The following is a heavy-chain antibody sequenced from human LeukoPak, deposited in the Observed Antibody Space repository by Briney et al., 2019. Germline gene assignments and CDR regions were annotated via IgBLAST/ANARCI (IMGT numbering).Heavy chain of an antibody. J-gene: IGHJ4*02. CDR1: GYSFTSYW. Sequence: GESLKISFKGSGYSFTSYWIGWVRQMPGKGLEWMGIIYPGDSDTRYSPSFQGQVTISADKSISTAYLQWSSPKASDTAMYYCASPYCSGGSCSGTFDYWGQGTLVTVSS. CDR2: IYPGDSDT. D-gene: IGHD2-15*01. CDR3: ASPYCSGGSCSGTFDY. V-gene: IGHV5-51*01.